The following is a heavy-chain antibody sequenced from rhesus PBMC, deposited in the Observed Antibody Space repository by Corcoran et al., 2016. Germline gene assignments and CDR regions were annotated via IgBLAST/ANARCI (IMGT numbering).Heavy chain of an antibody. CDR2: ISVSGGST. CDR3: ARDRYYNIWTGFDAFDF. V-gene: IGHV4-173*01. J-gene: IGHJ3*01. D-gene: IGHD3-3*01. Sequence: QLQLQESGPGLVKPSETLSLTCAVSGGSISSNYWRWIRQPPGKGLEWIGRISVSGGSTDYNPSLKSRVTSSTDTSKNQFSLKLSSVTAADTAVYYCARDRYYNIWTGFDAFDFWGQGLRVTVS. CDR1: GGSISSNY.